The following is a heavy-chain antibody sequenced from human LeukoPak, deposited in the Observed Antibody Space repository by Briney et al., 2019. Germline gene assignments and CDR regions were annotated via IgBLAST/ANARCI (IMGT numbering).Heavy chain of an antibody. D-gene: IGHD1-26*01. CDR1: GDSVSSTTAA. J-gene: IGHJ4*02. V-gene: IGHV6-1*01. CDR3: ARGQTYSGRIFDY. CDR2: TYYRSRWYS. Sequence: SQTLSLTCAISGDSVSSTTAAWNWIRQSPSRGLEWLGRTYYRSRWYSDFAEYVKSRITIDPDTSKNQFSLQLNSVTPDDTAVYFRARGQTYSGRIFDYWGQGTLVTVSS.